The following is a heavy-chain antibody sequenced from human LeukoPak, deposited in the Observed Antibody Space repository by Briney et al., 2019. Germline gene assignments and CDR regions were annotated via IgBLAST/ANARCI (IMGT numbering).Heavy chain of an antibody. CDR2: INHSGST. V-gene: IGHV4-34*01. CDR3: ARVRGLNYYGSGSYYRSGYFDY. Sequence: SETLSLTCAVYGGSFSRYYWSWIRQPPGKGLDGIGEINHSGSTNYNPSLKSRVTISVDTSKNQFSLKLSSVTAADTAVYYCARVRGLNYYGSGSYYRSGYFDYWGQGTLVTVSS. CDR1: GGSFSRYY. J-gene: IGHJ4*02. D-gene: IGHD3-10*01.